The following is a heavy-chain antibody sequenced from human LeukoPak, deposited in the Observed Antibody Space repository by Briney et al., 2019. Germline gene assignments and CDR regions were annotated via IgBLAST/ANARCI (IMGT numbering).Heavy chain of an antibody. Sequence: SETLSLTCAVYGGSFSGYYWSWIRQPPGKGLEWIGEINHSGSTNYNPSLKSRVTISVDTSKNQFSLKLSSVTAADTAVYYCARRGAFDIWGQGTMVIVSS. CDR1: GGSFSGYY. V-gene: IGHV4-34*01. J-gene: IGHJ3*02. CDR2: INHSGST. CDR3: ARRGAFDI.